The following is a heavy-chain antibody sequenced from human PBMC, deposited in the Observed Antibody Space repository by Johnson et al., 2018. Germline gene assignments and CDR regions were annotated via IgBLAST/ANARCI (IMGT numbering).Heavy chain of an antibody. CDR3: VKDDSSSSAAYGMAV. CDR2: IGWNSGSI. CDR1: GFIFDDYA. J-gene: IGHJ6*02. Sequence: VQLVESGGGLVQPGRSLRLSCAASGFIFDDYAMHWVRQAPGKGLEWVSGIGWNSGSIAYADFVKGRFTISRNNARNSLYLQMNSLRAEDTALYYCVKDDSSSSAAYGMAVWGQGTTVTVSS. V-gene: IGHV3-9*01. D-gene: IGHD6-6*01.